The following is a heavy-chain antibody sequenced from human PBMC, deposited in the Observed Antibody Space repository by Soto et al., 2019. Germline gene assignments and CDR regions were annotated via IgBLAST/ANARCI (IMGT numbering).Heavy chain of an antibody. CDR3: ARSSAYYYDSSGYYFVI. CDR1: GGSISSYY. D-gene: IGHD3-22*01. V-gene: IGHV4-59*01. J-gene: IGHJ4*02. Sequence: SETLSLTCTVSGGSISSYYWSWIRQPPGKGLEWIGYIYYSGSTNYNPSLKSRVTISVDTSKNQFSLKPSSVTAADTAVYYCARSSAYYYDSSGYYFVIWGQGTLVTVSS. CDR2: IYYSGST.